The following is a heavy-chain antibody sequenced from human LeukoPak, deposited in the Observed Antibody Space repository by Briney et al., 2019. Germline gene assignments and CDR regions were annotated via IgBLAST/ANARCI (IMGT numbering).Heavy chain of an antibody. V-gene: IGHV3-30*04. CDR2: ISYDGSNK. D-gene: IGHD3-22*01. Sequence: GGSLRLSCAASGFTFSSYAMHWVRQAPGKGLEWVAVISYDGSNKYYADSVKGRSTISRDNSKNTLYLQMNSLRAEDTAVYYCARDAKVVRYYYDSSGFLYFDYWGQGTLVTVSS. J-gene: IGHJ4*02. CDR1: GFTFSSYA. CDR3: ARDAKVVRYYYDSSGFLYFDY.